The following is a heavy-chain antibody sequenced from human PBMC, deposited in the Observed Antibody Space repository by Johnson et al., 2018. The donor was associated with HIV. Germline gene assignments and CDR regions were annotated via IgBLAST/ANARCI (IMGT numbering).Heavy chain of an antibody. CDR2: ISYDGSNK. CDR1: GFTVSNYA. CDR3: ARGKSVAARIGAFDI. J-gene: IGHJ3*02. V-gene: IGHV3-30-3*01. D-gene: IGHD6-6*01. Sequence: QVQLVESGGGVVKPGGSLRLSCAASGFTVSNYAMYWVRQAPGKGLEWVAAISYDGSNKYYADSVKDRFTISRDNSKNTLCLQMNSLRPEDTAVVYCARGKSVAARIGAFDIWGQGTMVTVSS.